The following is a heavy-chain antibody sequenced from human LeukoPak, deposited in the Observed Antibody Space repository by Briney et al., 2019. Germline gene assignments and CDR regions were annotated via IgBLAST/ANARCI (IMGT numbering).Heavy chain of an antibody. CDR1: GYTITDYY. V-gene: IGHV1-2*02. D-gene: IGHD1-26*01. CDR2: INPRSRAT. CDR3: ARVGTYDVFDF. J-gene: IGHJ3*01. Sequence: ASVKVSCKASGYTITDYYMHWIRQAPGQGLEWMGWINPRSRATNYAQHFQGRITMTRDTSISTAYMELSSLRSDDTAVYDCARVGTYDVFDFWGQGTMVTVFS.